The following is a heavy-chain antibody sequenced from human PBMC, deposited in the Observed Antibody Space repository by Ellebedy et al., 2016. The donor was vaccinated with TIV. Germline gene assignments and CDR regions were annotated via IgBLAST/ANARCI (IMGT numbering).Heavy chain of an antibody. CDR2: IDPSDSYM. D-gene: IGHD1-1*01. CDR3: ARQLAPGDF. J-gene: IGHJ6*02. CDR1: GFTITSHW. V-gene: IGHV5-10-1*01. Sequence: GESLKISCKGSGFTITSHWITWVRQMPGKGVEWMGRIDPSDSYMNYSPSFEGRVTMSVDTSINTAYIQWSSLNTSDSATYYCARQLAPGDFWGQGTTVIVSS.